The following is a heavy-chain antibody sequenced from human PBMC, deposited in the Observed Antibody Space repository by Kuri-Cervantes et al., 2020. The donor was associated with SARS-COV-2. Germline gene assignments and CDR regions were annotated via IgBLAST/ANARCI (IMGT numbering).Heavy chain of an antibody. CDR1: GYTFTSYY. J-gene: IGHJ6*03. CDR2: INPSGGST. D-gene: IGHD1-1*01. CDR3: ARSWGNWRYMDV. Sequence: ASVKVSCKGSGYTFTSYYMHWVRQAPGQGLEWMGIINPSGGSTSYAQKFQGRVTMTRDTSTSTVYMELSSLRSEDTAVYYCARSWGNWRYMDVWGKGTTVTVSS. V-gene: IGHV1-46*01.